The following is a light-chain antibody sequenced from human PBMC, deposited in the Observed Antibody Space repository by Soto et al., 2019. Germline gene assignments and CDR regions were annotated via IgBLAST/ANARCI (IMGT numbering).Light chain of an antibody. CDR1: QSVSSN. J-gene: IGKJ5*01. CDR3: QQYNNWPPIP. Sequence: EIVMTQSPATLSVSPGERATLSCRASQSVSSNLAWYQQKPGQAPRLLIYGASIRATGIPARFSGSGSGTEFTLTISSLQSEDFAVYSCQQYNNWPPIPFGQGTRLEIK. CDR2: GAS. V-gene: IGKV3D-15*01.